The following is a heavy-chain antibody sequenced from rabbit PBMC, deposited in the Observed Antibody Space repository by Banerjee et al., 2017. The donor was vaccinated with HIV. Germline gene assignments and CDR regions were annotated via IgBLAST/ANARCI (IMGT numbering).Heavy chain of an antibody. CDR2: IDAGTSGTT. D-gene: IGHD2-1*01. Sequence: QEQLEESGGDLVKPGASLPLTCTASGFSFNNNYHMCWVRQAPGKGLEWIACIDAGTSGTTYYANWAKGRFPFSKPSSPTVTLQMTSLTAADTATYFCARRNSDGRDYGTLHLWGQGPLVTVS. V-gene: IGHV1S45*01. J-gene: IGHJ3*01. CDR1: GFSFNNNYH. CDR3: ARRNSDGRDYGTLHL.